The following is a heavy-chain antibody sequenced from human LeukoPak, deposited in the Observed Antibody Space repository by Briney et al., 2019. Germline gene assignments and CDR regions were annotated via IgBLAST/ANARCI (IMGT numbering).Heavy chain of an antibody. D-gene: IGHD5-12*01. CDR3: ATGDISRGYEWTPYYYYGMDV. V-gene: IGHV1-24*01. J-gene: IGHJ6*02. CDR2: FDPEEGET. Sequence: GASVTVSFTVTGYTLTELSMHWVRQPPGTGQEWVGGFDPEEGETIYAQKFQGRVTMTEDTSTDTAYMELSRLRSEDTAVYYCATGDISRGYEWTPYYYYGMDVWGQGTTVTVSS. CDR1: GYTLTELS.